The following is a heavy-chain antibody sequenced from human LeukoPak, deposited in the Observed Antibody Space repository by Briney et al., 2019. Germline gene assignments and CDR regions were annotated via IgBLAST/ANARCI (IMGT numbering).Heavy chain of an antibody. D-gene: IGHD2-2*01. V-gene: IGHV3-48*03. CDR2: LSSSASTI. CDR1: GFTFSSYE. J-gene: IGHJ4*02. Sequence: QPGGSLRLSCAASGFTFSSYEMNWVRQAPGKGLEWVSYLSSSASTISYADSVKGRFTISRDNAKNSLYLQMNSLRAEDTAVYYCASQITVPYFDYWGQGTLVTVSS. CDR3: ASQITVPYFDY.